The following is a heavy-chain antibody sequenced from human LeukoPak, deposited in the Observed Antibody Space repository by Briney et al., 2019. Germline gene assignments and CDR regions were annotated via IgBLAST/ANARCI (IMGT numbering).Heavy chain of an antibody. J-gene: IGHJ6*04. Sequence: GGSLRLSCAASGFTVSRNDMSWVRQAPGKGLEWVSVIYSGGSTYYADSVKGRFTISRDNSKNTLYLQMNSLRAEDTAVYYCAELGITMIGGVWGKGTTVTISS. CDR2: IYSGGST. CDR3: AELGITMIGGV. CDR1: GFTVSRND. V-gene: IGHV3-66*01. D-gene: IGHD3-10*02.